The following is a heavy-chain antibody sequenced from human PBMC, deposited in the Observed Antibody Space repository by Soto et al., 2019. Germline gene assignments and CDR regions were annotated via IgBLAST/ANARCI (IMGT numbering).Heavy chain of an antibody. CDR1: GVTFSSYT. CDR3: ARGRSGSYHSPFDY. Sequence: XGSLRLSCAASGVTFSSYTMNWVRQAPGRGLEWVSYISGTSTTIYYADSVKGRFTISRDNAKNSLFLQMNSLRDEDTALYYCARGRSGSYHSPFDYWGLGTLVTVSS. CDR2: ISGTSTTI. V-gene: IGHV3-48*02. D-gene: IGHD1-26*01. J-gene: IGHJ4*02.